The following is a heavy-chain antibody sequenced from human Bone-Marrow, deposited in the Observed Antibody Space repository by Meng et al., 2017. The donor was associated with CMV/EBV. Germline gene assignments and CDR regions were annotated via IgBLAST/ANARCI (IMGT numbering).Heavy chain of an antibody. CDR2: IYYSGST. V-gene: IGHV4-39*01. CDR1: GGSISSSSYY. J-gene: IGHJ5*02. D-gene: IGHD3-3*02. Sequence: ESLKISCAVYGGSISSSSYYWGWIRQPPGKGLEWIGCIYYSGSTNYNPSLKSRVTISVDTYKNKFSLKLSSVTAADTAVYYCASLASYNWFDHWGQGTLVTVSS. CDR3: ASLASYNWFDH.